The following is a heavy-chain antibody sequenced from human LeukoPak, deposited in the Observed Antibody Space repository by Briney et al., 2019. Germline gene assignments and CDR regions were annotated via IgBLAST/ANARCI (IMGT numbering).Heavy chain of an antibody. CDR3: ARGRIAARPPAALPIDY. CDR1: GFTFSSYA. Sequence: GGSLRLSCAASGFTFSSYAMHWVRQAPGKGLEWVAVISYDGSNKYYADSVKGRFTISRDNSKNTLYLQMNSLRAEDTAVYYCARGRIAARPPAALPIDYWGQGTLVTVSS. V-gene: IGHV3-30*04. J-gene: IGHJ4*02. CDR2: ISYDGSNK. D-gene: IGHD6-6*01.